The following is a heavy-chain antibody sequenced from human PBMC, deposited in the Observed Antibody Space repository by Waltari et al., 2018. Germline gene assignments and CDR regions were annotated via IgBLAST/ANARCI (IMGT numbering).Heavy chain of an antibody. CDR3: ARSSSWYQGYFDY. CDR2: IYSGGST. V-gene: IGHV3-53*01. Sequence: EVQLVESGGGLIQPGGSLRLSCAASGFTVSSNYMSWVRQAPGKGLEWVSVIYSGGSTYYADSVKGRFTISRDNSKNTLYLQMNSLRAEDTAVYYCARSSSWYQGYFDYWGQGTLVTVSS. D-gene: IGHD6-13*01. CDR1: GFTVSSNY. J-gene: IGHJ4*02.